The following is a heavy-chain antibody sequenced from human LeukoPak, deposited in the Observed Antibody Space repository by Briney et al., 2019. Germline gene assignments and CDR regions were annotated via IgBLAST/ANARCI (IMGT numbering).Heavy chain of an antibody. D-gene: IGHD5-24*01. V-gene: IGHV4-39*01. CDR1: GGSINSHSYY. J-gene: IGHJ4*02. Sequence: SETLFLTCTVSGGSINSHSYYWGWIRQPPGKGLEWIGSVYYDGTSYSNPSLKSRVAVFVDTSRDQFSLDLSFVTAADTALYYCVRHISTNTGYFDSCGQGTLVSVSS. CDR2: VYYDGTS. CDR3: VRHISTNTGYFDS.